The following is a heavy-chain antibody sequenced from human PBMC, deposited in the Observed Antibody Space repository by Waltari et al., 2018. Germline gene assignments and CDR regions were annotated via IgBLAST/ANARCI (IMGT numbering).Heavy chain of an antibody. CDR3: ARGSIVCYFDY. J-gene: IGHJ4*02. CDR1: GGSISSSSYY. Sequence: QLQLQESGPGLVKPSETLSLTCTVSGGSISSSSYYWGWIRQPPGKGLEWIGSIYYSGSPYYNPSLKSRVTISVDTSKNQFSLKLSSVTAADTAVYYCARGSIVCYFDYWGQGTLVTVSS. CDR2: IYYSGSP. D-gene: IGHD2-8*01. V-gene: IGHV4-39*07.